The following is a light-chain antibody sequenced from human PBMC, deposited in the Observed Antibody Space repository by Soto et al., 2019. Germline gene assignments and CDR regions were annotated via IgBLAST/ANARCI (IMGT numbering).Light chain of an antibody. CDR3: QTWGTGNLV. CDR2: LNSDGSH. V-gene: IGLV4-69*01. Sequence: QLGLTQSPSASASLGASVKLTCTLSSVHSSYAIAWHQQQPEKGPRYLMKLNSDGSHSKGDGIPDRFSGSSSGAERYLTIASLQSEDEADYYCQTWGTGNLVFGGGTKLTVL. J-gene: IGLJ2*01. CDR1: SVHSSYA.